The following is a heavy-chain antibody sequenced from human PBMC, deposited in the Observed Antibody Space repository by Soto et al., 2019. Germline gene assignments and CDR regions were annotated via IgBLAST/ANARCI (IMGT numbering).Heavy chain of an antibody. CDR2: ISYDGSDK. Sequence: GGLMRLCWAAAGCNCRDYARRWIRQDQGKGLEWVALISYDGSDKDYADSVKGRFTISRDNSRNTLFLQMNSLRAEDTAVYYCARDYYKYYDSSGYYRSPAYWGQGTLVTVSS. CDR3: ARDYYKYYDSSGYYRSPAY. J-gene: IGHJ4*02. CDR1: GCNCRDYA. V-gene: IGHV3-30-3*01. D-gene: IGHD3-22*01.